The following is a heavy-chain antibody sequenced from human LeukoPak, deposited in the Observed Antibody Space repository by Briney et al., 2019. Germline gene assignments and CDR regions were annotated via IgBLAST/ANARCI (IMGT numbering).Heavy chain of an antibody. V-gene: IGHV3-64D*06. CDR2: ITSNGGSA. J-gene: IGHJ3*02. D-gene: IGHD4-17*01. CDR3: VTYGDYVGDSYDM. Sequence: GGSLRLSRSASGFPFSNYAMHWVRLAPGKGLEYVSAITSNGGSAYYADHVKGRFTISRDNSNNMLYLQMSSLRIDDTATYYCVTYGDYVGDSYDMWGRGTMVTVSS. CDR1: GFPFSNYA.